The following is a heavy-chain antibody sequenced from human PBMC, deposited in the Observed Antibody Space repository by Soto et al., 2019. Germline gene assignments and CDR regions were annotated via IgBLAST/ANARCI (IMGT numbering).Heavy chain of an antibody. CDR2: ISAYNGNT. Sequence: ASVKVSCKASGYTFTSYGISWVRRAPGQGLEWMGWISAYNGNTNYAQKLQGRVTMTTDTSTSTAYMELRSLRSDDTAVYYCARDGGIKIFGVVGYYYYGMDVWGQGTTVTVSS. CDR3: ARDGGIKIFGVVGYYYYGMDV. V-gene: IGHV1-18*04. J-gene: IGHJ6*02. D-gene: IGHD3-3*01. CDR1: GYTFTSYG.